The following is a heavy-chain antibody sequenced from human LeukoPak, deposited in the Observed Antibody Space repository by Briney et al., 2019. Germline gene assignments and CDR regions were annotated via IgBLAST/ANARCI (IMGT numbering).Heavy chain of an antibody. D-gene: IGHD6-13*01. CDR2: ISGSAGST. CDR3: AKDASSWRGYYDY. V-gene: IGHV3-23*01. Sequence: GGSLRLSCAASGFIFSTYAMSWVRQAPGKGLEWVSTISGSAGSTNYADSVRGRFTISRDNSKNTLYLQMNSLRAEDTAVYYCAKDASSWRGYYDYWGQGTLVTVS. J-gene: IGHJ4*02. CDR1: GFIFSTYA.